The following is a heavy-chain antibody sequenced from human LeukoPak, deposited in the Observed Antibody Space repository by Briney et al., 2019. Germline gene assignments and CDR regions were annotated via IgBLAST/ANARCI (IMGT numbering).Heavy chain of an antibody. J-gene: IGHJ4*02. CDR3: AKIAVAGTSKYYFDY. CDR2: INPSGGST. Sequence: ASVKVSCKASGYTFTSYYMHWVRQAPGQGLEWMGIINPSGGSTTYAQKFRGRVTMTRDRSTSTIYMELSSLRSEDTAVYYCAKIAVAGTSKYYFDYWGQGTLVTVSS. CDR1: GYTFTSYY. V-gene: IGHV1-46*01. D-gene: IGHD6-19*01.